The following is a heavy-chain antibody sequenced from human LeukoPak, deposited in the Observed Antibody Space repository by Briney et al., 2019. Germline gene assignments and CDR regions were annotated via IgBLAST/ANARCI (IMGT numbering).Heavy chain of an antibody. Sequence: GGSLRLSCAASGFMFSSYEMNWVRQAPGKGLEWVSYISSSGGTRYYADSVKGRFTISRDNAKNTLYLQMNSLRAEDTAVYYCARARSSYGYGDAFDIWGQGTMVTVSS. J-gene: IGHJ3*02. CDR1: GFMFSSYE. V-gene: IGHV3-48*03. CDR2: ISSSGGTR. D-gene: IGHD5-18*01. CDR3: ARARSSYGYGDAFDI.